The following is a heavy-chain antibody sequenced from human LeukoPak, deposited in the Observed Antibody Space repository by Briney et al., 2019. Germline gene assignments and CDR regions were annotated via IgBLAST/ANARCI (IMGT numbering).Heavy chain of an antibody. CDR2: IFHSGST. CDR1: GGSISSINW. V-gene: IGHV4-4*02. Sequence: PSGTLSLTCAVSGGSISSINWWSWVRQPPGKGLEWIGEIFHSGSTNYNPSLKSRVTISVDKSKNHSSLKLNSVTAADTAVYYCARSPQWELQGGYFDYWGQGTLVTVSS. CDR3: ARSPQWELQGGYFDY. D-gene: IGHD1-26*01. J-gene: IGHJ4*02.